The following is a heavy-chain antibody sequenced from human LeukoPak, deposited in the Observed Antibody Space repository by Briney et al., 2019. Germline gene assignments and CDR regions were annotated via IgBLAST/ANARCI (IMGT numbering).Heavy chain of an antibody. J-gene: IGHJ6*03. Sequence: GGSLRLSCAAFGFTFSSYSMHWVRQAPGKGLEWVSYISSSSSTIYYADSVKGRFTISRDNAKNSLYLQMNSLRAEDTAVYYCARLSGSSYFYYYYMDVWGKGTTVTVSS. V-gene: IGHV3-48*04. CDR1: GFTFSSYS. CDR3: ARLSGSSYFYYYYMDV. CDR2: ISSSSSTI. D-gene: IGHD6-6*01.